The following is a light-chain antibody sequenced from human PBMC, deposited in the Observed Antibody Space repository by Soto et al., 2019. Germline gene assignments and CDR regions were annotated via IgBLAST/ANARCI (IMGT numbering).Light chain of an antibody. Sequence: DIQMTQSPSTLSASVGDRVTITCRASQSISWWLAWYQPKPGKAPKLLIYKASSLQSGVPSRFSGSGSGTEFTLTINSLQPDDFATYYCQQYNHWYSFGQGTKLEIK. CDR2: KAS. CDR1: QSISWW. CDR3: QQYNHWYS. V-gene: IGKV1-5*03. J-gene: IGKJ2*03.